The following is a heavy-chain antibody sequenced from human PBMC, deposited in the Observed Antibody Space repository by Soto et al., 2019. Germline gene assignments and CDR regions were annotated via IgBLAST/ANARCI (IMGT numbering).Heavy chain of an antibody. V-gene: IGHV1-18*01. J-gene: IGHJ4*02. Sequence: QVQLVQSGAEVGKPGASVKVSCKASGYTFTTYGISWVRQAPGQGLEWMGWISTYNGNTQFAQKFQGRVIMTTDTSTSTAYMELRSLTSDDTAVYYCARDWSAEVLPDYWGQGTLVTVSS. D-gene: IGHD3-10*01. CDR1: GYTFTTYG. CDR2: ISTYNGNT. CDR3: ARDWSAEVLPDY.